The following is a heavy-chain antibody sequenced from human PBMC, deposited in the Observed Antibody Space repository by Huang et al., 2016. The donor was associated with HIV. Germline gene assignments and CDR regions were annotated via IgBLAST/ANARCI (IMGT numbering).Heavy chain of an antibody. CDR1: GSSFNSYG. CDR2: ISAYNGDT. CDR3: ARKATVTAGIDY. V-gene: IGHV1-18*04. J-gene: IGHJ4*02. Sequence: QIQLVQSAGEVKKPGASVKVSCRASGSSFNSYGIRWVRQGPGQGIEWMGWISAYNGDTKIAQNVKGRLTMTTDTSTLTAYRELRSLRSDDTALYYCARKATVTAGIDYWGQGTLVTVSS. D-gene: IGHD2-21*02.